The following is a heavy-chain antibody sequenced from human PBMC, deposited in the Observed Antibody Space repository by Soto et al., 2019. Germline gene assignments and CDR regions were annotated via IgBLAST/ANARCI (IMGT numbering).Heavy chain of an antibody. Sequence: QLQLQESGPGLVKPSETLSLTCTVSGGSISSSSYYWGWIRQPPGKGLEWIGSIYYSGSTYYNPSLKSRVTISVDTSKNQFSLKLSSVTAADTAVYYCASPGGSYRGHYFDYLGQGTLVTVSS. CDR1: GGSISSSSYY. V-gene: IGHV4-39*01. D-gene: IGHD1-26*01. CDR3: ASPGGSYRGHYFDY. CDR2: IYYSGST. J-gene: IGHJ4*02.